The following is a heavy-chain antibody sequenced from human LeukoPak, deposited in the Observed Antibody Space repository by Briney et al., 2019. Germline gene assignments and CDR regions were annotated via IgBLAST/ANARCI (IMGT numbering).Heavy chain of an antibody. CDR1: GFTFSSYG. CDR2: ISSNGGST. Sequence: GGSLRLSCSASGFTFSSYGMHWVRQAPGKGLDYVSAISSNGGSTYYADSVEGRFTISRDNSKNTLYLQMSSLRAEDTAVYYCVNEVGTYYYGMDVWGQGTTVTVSS. V-gene: IGHV3-64D*09. D-gene: IGHD1-1*01. CDR3: VNEVGTYYYGMDV. J-gene: IGHJ6*02.